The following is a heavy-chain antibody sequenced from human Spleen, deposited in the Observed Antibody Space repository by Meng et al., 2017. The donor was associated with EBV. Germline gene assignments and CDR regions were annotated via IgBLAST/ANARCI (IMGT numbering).Heavy chain of an antibody. CDR2: INHSGST. V-gene: IGHV4-34*01. D-gene: IGHD6-13*01. CDR3: AIRPGIAAAQDP. Sequence: QGQLQQWGAGRLKPSETRSLPCAVYGGSFSGYYWSWIRQPPGKGLEWIGEINHSGSTNYNPSLKSRVTISVDTSKNQFSLKLSSVTAADTAVYYCAIRPGIAAAQDPWGQGTLVTVSS. J-gene: IGHJ5*02. CDR1: GGSFSGYY.